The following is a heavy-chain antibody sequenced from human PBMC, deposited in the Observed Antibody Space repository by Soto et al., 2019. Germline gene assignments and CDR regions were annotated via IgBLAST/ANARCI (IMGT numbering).Heavy chain of an antibody. CDR3: VKSSRTGTAPRNGFDY. V-gene: IGHV3-13*04. D-gene: IGHD3-9*01. CDR2: IATAGDT. Sequence: GGSLRLSCAASGFTFSSYDMHWVRQATGVGLEWVSTIATAGDTYYPGSVKGRFTISRENAKNSLYLQLTSLRAEDTAVYYCVKSSRTGTAPRNGFDYWGQGTLVTVPQ. J-gene: IGHJ4*02. CDR1: GFTFSSYD.